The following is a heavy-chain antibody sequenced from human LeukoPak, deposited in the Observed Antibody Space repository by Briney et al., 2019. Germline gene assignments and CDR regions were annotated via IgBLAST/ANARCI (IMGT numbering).Heavy chain of an antibody. V-gene: IGHV1-18*01. CDR1: GYTFTSYG. J-gene: IGHJ5*02. CDR2: ISAYNGNT. D-gene: IGHD4-17*01. CDR3: ARASRSTVTTYNWFDP. Sequence: ASVKVSRKASGYTFTSYGISWVRQAPGQGLEWMGWISAYNGNTNYAQKLQGRVTMTTDTSTSTAYMELRSLRSDDTAVYYCARASRSTVTTYNWFDPWGQGTLVTVSS.